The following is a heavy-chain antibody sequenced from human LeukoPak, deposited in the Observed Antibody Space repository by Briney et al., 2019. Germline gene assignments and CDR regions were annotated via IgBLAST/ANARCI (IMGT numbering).Heavy chain of an antibody. J-gene: IGHJ3*02. CDR3: ARQGYDILTGYIDAFDI. V-gene: IGHV4-59*08. D-gene: IGHD3-9*01. Sequence: SETLSLTCTVSGGSISTYYWSWIRQPPGKGLEWIGYISYSGSTNYNPSLKSRVTISIDTSKNQFSLKLRSVTAADTAIYYCARQGYDILTGYIDAFDIWGQGTMVTVSS. CDR1: GGSISTYY. CDR2: ISYSGST.